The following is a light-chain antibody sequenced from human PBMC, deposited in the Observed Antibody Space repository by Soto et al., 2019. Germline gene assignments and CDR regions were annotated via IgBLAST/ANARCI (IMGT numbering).Light chain of an antibody. J-gene: IGLJ3*02. V-gene: IGLV2-14*01. Sequence: QSVLTQPASVSGSPGQSITISCTGTSNDIGGYEFVSWYQQHPGNAPKLMISEVSNRPSGVSSRLSGSKSGNTASLAISGRQDEDEDDYYCSSYKSSTTVLFGGGTNVTVL. CDR2: EVS. CDR3: SSYKSSTTVL. CDR1: SNDIGGYEF.